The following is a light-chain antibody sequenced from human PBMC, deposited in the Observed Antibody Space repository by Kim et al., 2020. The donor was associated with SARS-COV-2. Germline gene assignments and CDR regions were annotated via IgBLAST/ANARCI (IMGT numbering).Light chain of an antibody. CDR3: QQYNNWPPLT. CDR2: DAS. Sequence: SPGERATLSCRASQSVSSKLAWYQHKAGQAPRLLSYDASTRATGIPARFSGSGSGTEFTLTISSLQSEDFAVYYCQQYNNWPPLTFGPGTKVDIK. CDR1: QSVSSK. J-gene: IGKJ3*01. V-gene: IGKV3-15*01.